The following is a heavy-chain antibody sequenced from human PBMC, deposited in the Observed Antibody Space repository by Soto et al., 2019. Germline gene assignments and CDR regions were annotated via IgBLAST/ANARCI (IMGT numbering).Heavy chain of an antibody. J-gene: IGHJ4*02. V-gene: IGHV1-46*01. CDR3: ARDSTLAY. CDR2: INPSAGGT. Sequence: ASVKVSCKASGYIFTSYYMHWVRQAPGQGLEWMGIINPSAGGTSYAQKFQARVTMTRDTSTSTIYMELSSLTSEDTAVYYCARDSTLAYWGQGTLVTVYS. CDR1: GYIFTSYY.